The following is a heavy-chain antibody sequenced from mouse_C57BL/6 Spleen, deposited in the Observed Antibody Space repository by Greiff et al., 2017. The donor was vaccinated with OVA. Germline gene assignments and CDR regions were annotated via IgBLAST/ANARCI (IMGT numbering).Heavy chain of an antibody. Sequence: EVQLVESGGGLVKPGGSLKLSCAASGFTFSDYGMHWVRQAPEKGLEWVAYISSGSSTIYYADKVKGRFTISSDNAKNTLFLQMTSLRSEDTAMYYCASELRRNYYAMDYWGQGTSVTVSS. CDR2: ISSGSSTI. V-gene: IGHV5-17*01. D-gene: IGHD2-4*01. CDR1: GFTFSDYG. J-gene: IGHJ4*01. CDR3: ASELRRNYYAMDY.